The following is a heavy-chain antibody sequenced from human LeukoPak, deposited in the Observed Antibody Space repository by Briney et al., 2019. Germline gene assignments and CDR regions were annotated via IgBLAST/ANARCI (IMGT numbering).Heavy chain of an antibody. V-gene: IGHV4-39*01. Sequence: SETLSLTCTVSGASISSRDHYWAWIRQPPGKGLEWIGSVYFSGSTYYKASLKSRLTISVDTSKNQFSLTLKSVTAADTSVYYCARGVEMWSYFDSWGQGTPVIVS. CDR1: GASISSRDHY. CDR2: VYFSGST. J-gene: IGHJ4*02. CDR3: ARGVEMWSYFDS. D-gene: IGHD2-21*01.